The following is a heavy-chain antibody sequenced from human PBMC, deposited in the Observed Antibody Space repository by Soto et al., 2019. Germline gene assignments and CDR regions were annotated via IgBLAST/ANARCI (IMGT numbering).Heavy chain of an antibody. J-gene: IGHJ4*02. CDR3: ARHKRDLRFLEWSYYFDY. Sequence: GGSLRLSCAASGFTFSSYAIHWVRQAPGKGLEWVALISYDGSNKYYAYSVKGRFTISRDNSKNTLYLQMNSLRAEDTALFYCARHKRDLRFLEWSYYFDYWGQGTLVTVSS. V-gene: IGHV3-30-3*01. CDR2: ISYDGSNK. D-gene: IGHD3-3*01. CDR1: GFTFSSYA.